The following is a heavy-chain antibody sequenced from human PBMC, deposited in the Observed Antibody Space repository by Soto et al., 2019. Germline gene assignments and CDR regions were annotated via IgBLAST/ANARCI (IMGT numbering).Heavy chain of an antibody. CDR3: AKDGPYYMDV. CDR1: GFTFSSYG. J-gene: IGHJ6*03. CDR2: IWYDGSNE. Sequence: QVQLVESGGGVVQPGRSLRLSCVASGFTFSSYGMHWVRQAPGKGLEWVAVIWYDGSNEYYVDSVKGRFTISRDNSNNTMFLQMSSLRAEDTAVYYCAKDGPYYMDVWGKGTTVTVSS. V-gene: IGHV3-33*06.